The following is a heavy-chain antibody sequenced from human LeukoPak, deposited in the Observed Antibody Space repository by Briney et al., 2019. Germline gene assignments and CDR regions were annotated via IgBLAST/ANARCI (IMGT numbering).Heavy chain of an antibody. Sequence: GGSLRLSCAASGFTFSSYAMHWVRQAPGKGLEWVAVISYDGSNKYYADSVKGRFTISRDNSKNTLYLQMNSLRAEDTAVYYCAKFYGDYQNWYFDLWGRGTLVTVSS. CDR2: ISYDGSNK. CDR3: AKFYGDYQNWYFDL. V-gene: IGHV3-30*04. J-gene: IGHJ2*01. D-gene: IGHD4-17*01. CDR1: GFTFSSYA.